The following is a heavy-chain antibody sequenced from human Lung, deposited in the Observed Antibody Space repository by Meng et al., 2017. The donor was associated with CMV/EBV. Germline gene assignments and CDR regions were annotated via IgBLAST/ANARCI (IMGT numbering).Heavy chain of an antibody. CDR2: VYSTGTD. J-gene: IGHJ4*02. CDR1: GVSVSNDDYH. D-gene: IGHD1-26*01. V-gene: IGHV4-61*08. CDR3: VAYLVGIGGRGY. Sequence: SETLSLXXSVSGVSVSNDDYHWSWIRQSPGKGLEWIGQVYSTGTDTFNPSLMSRVTTSKATSKNRFSLTLTSVTAADTAVYLGVAYLVGIGGRGYWGQGRXVTVSS.